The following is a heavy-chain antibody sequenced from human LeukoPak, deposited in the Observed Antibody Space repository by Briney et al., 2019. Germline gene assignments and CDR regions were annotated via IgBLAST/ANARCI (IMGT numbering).Heavy chain of an antibody. CDR2: IIPIFGTA. Sequence: SVKVSCKASGGTFSSYAISWVRQAPGQGLEWIGGIIPIFGTANYAQKFQGRVTITTDESTSTAYMELSSLRSEDTAVYYCALYCGGDCYSSWFDPWGQGTLVTVSS. CDR3: ALYCGGDCYSSWFDP. CDR1: GGTFSSYA. V-gene: IGHV1-69*05. D-gene: IGHD2-21*02. J-gene: IGHJ5*02.